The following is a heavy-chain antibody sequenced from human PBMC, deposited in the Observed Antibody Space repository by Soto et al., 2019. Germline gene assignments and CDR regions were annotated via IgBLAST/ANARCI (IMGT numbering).Heavy chain of an antibody. D-gene: IGHD2-21*01. CDR1: RGSISSGTNY. CDR3: ARHKADWYFDP. J-gene: IGHJ4*02. CDR2: IYYSGST. Sequence: PSETLSLTCTVSRGSISSGTNYWAWIRQPPGKGLEWIANIYYSGSTFYNPSLKSRVTISLDTSKNQFSLKLRSVTAADTAVYYCARHKADWYFDPWGQEPLVPFPS. V-gene: IGHV4-39*01.